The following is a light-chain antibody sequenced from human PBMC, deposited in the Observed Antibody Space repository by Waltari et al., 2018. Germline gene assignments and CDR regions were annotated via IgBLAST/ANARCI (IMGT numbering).Light chain of an antibody. CDR2: GAS. CDR3: QHYVRLPVS. J-gene: IGKJ1*01. V-gene: IGKV3-20*01. Sequence: EIVLTQSPGTLSLSPGERATLSCRASQSVSRSLAWYQQKPGQAPRLLIYGASSRATGVPDRFSGSGSGTDFSLTISRLEPEDLAVYYCQHYVRLPVSFGQGTKVEIK. CDR1: QSVSRS.